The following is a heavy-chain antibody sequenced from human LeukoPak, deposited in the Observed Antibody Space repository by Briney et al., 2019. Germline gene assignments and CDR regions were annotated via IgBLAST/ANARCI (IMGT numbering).Heavy chain of an antibody. V-gene: IGHV3-30-3*01. CDR3: ARDLGSLFGFWSGYYPDY. CDR1: GFTFSSYA. CDR2: ISYDGSNK. J-gene: IGHJ4*02. D-gene: IGHD3-3*01. Sequence: GGSLRLSCAASGFTFSSYAMHWVRQAPGKGLEWVAVISYDGSNKYYADSVKGRFTISRDNSKNTLYLQMNSLRAEDTAVYYCARDLGSLFGFWSGYYPDYWGQGTLVTVSS.